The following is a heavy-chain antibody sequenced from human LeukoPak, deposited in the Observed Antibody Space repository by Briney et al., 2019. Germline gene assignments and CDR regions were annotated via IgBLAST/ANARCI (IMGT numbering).Heavy chain of an antibody. V-gene: IGHV1-18*01. CDR3: ARDEVGATVVASGPFDI. CDR2: ISAYNDNT. Sequence: GASVKVSCKASGYTFTRYGISWVRQAPGPGREWRWWISAYNDNTNYAQKLQGRVTMTTDTFTSTAYMELRSLRSDDTAVYYCARDEVGATVVASGPFDIWGQGTMVTVSS. CDR1: GYTFTRYG. D-gene: IGHD1-26*01. J-gene: IGHJ3*02.